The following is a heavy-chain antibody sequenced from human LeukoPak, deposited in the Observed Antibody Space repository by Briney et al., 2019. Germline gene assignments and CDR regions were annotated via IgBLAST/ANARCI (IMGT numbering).Heavy chain of an antibody. CDR1: GVSISSSSYY. J-gene: IGHJ6*03. CDR2: IYYSGST. CDR3: ARHATDVHYYYYYMDV. Sequence: SETLSLTCTVSGVSISSSSYYWGWIRQPPGKGLEWIGSIYYSGSTYYNPTLKRRVTISVDPSKNQFSLKLSSVTAADTAVYYCARHATDVHYYYYYMDVWGKRATVTLSS. V-gene: IGHV4-39*01.